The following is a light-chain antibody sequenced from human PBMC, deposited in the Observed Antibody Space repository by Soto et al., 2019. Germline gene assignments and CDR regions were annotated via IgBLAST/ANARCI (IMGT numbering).Light chain of an antibody. CDR2: GAS. V-gene: IGKV3-20*01. CDR3: QQYGSSRTWT. CDR1: QSVSSSY. J-gene: IGKJ1*01. Sequence: EIVLTQSPGTLSLSPGERATLSCRASQSVSSSYLAWYQQQPGQAPRLLISGASSRATGIPDRFSGSGSGTDFTPTISRLEPEDFAVYYCQQYGSSRTWTFGQGTKVEIK.